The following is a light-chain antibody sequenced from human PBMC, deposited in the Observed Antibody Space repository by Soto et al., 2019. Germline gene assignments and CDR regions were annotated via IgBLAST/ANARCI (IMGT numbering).Light chain of an antibody. CDR3: QQRQYGPPKI. CDR1: LNVNSY. CDR2: DAS. J-gene: IGKJ5*01. V-gene: IGKV3-11*01. Sequence: TQCRATGHFCTGERGNLACRASLNVNSYLAWYQQKPGQAPRLLIYDASNRAAGIPARFSVSGSGTDFTLTISSLETYCSATEQFQQRQYGPPKIVGQGTRLEIK.